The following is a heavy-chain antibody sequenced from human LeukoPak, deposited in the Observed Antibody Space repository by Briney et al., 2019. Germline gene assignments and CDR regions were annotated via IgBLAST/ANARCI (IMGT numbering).Heavy chain of an antibody. J-gene: IGHJ5*02. V-gene: IGHV4-4*07. D-gene: IGHD2-2*02. CDR1: SGSISSYY. CDR2: IYTSGST. CDR3: ARAVVPAAIFSRRSGVWFDP. Sequence: SETLSLTCTVSSGSISSYYWSWIRQPAGKGLEWIGRIYTSGSTNYNPSLKSRVTMSVDTSKNQFSLKLSSVTAADTAVYYCARAVVPAAIFSRRSGVWFDPWGQGTLVTVSS.